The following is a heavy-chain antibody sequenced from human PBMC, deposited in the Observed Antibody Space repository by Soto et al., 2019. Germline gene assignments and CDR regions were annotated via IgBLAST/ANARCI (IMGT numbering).Heavy chain of an antibody. V-gene: IGHV3-23*01. D-gene: IGHD3-22*01. CDR2: ISGGGGNT. CDR3: AKKDGTDGYYDTFDI. Sequence: PGGSLRISCTASGFTFSNYAMTWVRQARGKGLEWVSSISGGGGNTYYADSVKGRFTISRDDSRDTLYLQMNSLRAEDTALYYCAKKDGTDGYYDTFDIWGRGTMVTVSS. CDR1: GFTFSNYA. J-gene: IGHJ3*02.